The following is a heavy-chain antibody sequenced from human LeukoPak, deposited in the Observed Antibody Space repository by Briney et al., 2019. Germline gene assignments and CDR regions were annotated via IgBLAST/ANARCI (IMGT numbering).Heavy chain of an antibody. CDR1: GGSIRSRNYY. CDR3: SRHVNTFDY. Sequence: SETLCLTCSVSGGSIRSRNYYWGWIRQPPGKGLEWIGSIFYTGNTYYNPSLRSRVTMSVDTSKNQFSLNLSSVTAADMAVYYCSRHVNTFDYWGQGTLVTVSS. J-gene: IGHJ4*02. CDR2: IFYTGNT. V-gene: IGHV4-39*01.